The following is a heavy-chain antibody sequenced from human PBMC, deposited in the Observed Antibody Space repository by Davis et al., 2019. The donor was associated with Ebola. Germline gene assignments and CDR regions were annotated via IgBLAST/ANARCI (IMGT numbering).Heavy chain of an antibody. CDR1: GYTFTGYY. D-gene: IGHD1-26*01. Sequence: ASVKVSCKASGYTFTGYYMHWVRQAPGQGLEWMGWINPNSGGTNYAQKFQGWVTMTRDTSISTAYMELSRLRSYDTAVYYCARGGGSSKRTMGYWGQGTLVTVSS. CDR2: INPNSGGT. J-gene: IGHJ4*02. CDR3: ARGGGSSKRTMGY. V-gene: IGHV1-2*04.